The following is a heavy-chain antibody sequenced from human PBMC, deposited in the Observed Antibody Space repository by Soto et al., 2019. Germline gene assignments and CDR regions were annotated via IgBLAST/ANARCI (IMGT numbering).Heavy chain of an antibody. CDR2: INHSGST. V-gene: IGHV4-34*01. CDR3: ARADYYSGSTNYFYYGMDV. D-gene: IGHD1-26*01. CDR1: GGSFSGYY. J-gene: IGHJ6*01. Sequence: SETLSLTCAVYGGSFSGYYWSWIRQPPGKGLEWIGEINHSGSTNYNPSLKSRVTISVDTSKNQFSLKLSSVTAADTAVYYCARADYYSGSTNYFYYGMDVWGQGPTVP.